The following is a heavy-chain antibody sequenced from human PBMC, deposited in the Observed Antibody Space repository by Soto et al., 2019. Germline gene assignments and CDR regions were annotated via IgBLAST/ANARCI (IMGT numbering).Heavy chain of an antibody. V-gene: IGHV4-34*01. Sequence: QEQLQQWGAGLLKPSETLSLTCAVYGGSFSGYYWSWIRQPPGKGLEWIGEINHSGSTNYNPSLKSRVTISVDTSKNQFSLKLSSVTAADTAVYYCAGLIRYYYYGMDVWGQGTTVTVSS. J-gene: IGHJ6*02. CDR1: GGSFSGYY. CDR3: AGLIRYYYYGMDV. CDR2: INHSGST.